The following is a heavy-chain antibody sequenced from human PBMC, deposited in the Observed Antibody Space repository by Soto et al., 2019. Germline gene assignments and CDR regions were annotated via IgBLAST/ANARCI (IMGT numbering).Heavy chain of an antibody. CDR3: AKEEYSSSLYFFDD. CDR2: ISASSGAT. D-gene: IGHD6-13*01. J-gene: IGHJ4*02. V-gene: IGHV3-23*01. Sequence: EVQLLESGGDLVQPGGSLRLSCAASGFSFSSYAMSWVRQSPDKGLEWVSTISASSGATYYADSVEGRFTISRDNSKNTLYLQMSSLRAEDTAIHYCAKEEYSSSLYFFDDWGQGTLVTVSS. CDR1: GFSFSSYA.